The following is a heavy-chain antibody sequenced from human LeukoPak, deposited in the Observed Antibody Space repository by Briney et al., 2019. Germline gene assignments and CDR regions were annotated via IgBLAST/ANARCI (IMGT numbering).Heavy chain of an antibody. D-gene: IGHD1-26*01. CDR1: GFTFSSYA. CDR3: ARGFLVGNNAA. V-gene: IGHV3-23*01. CDR2: ISGSGGST. Sequence: GGSLRLSCAASGFTFSSYAMSWVRQAPGKGLEWVSAISGSGGSTYYADSVKGRFTISRDNSKNTLYLQMNSLRAEDTAVYYCARGFLVGNNAAWGQGTLVTISS. J-gene: IGHJ5*02.